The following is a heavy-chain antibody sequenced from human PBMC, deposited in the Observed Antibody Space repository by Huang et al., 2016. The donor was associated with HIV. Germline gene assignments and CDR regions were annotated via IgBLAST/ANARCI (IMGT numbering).Heavy chain of an antibody. CDR2: IYPGESDT. J-gene: IGHJ6*02. Sequence: EVQLVQSGAEVKKPGESLKISCTGSGYRFRSNWIGWVRQMPGKGLEWMGIIYPGESDTRYSPAFQGQVTISADKSINTAYLQWSSLKASDTAMYYCARLIGSPSFYYGLDVWGQGTTVTVSS. CDR1: GYRFRSNW. V-gene: IGHV5-51*01. D-gene: IGHD3-10*01. CDR3: ARLIGSPSFYYGLDV.